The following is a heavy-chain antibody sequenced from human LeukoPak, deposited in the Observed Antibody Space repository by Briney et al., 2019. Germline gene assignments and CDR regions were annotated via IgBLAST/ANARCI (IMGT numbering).Heavy chain of an antibody. V-gene: IGHV3-7*01. J-gene: IGHJ4*02. D-gene: IGHD4-11*01. CDR2: INQDGSVE. Sequence: RGSLRLSCAGSGFTFSRSWMTWVRQAAGKGLEWVASINQDGSVEHYMDSVKGRFTISRDNAENSLYLQMNSLRAEDTAVYYCAKLLGDVTTFDHWGQGTLVTVSS. CDR1: GFTFSRSW. CDR3: AKLLGDVTTFDH.